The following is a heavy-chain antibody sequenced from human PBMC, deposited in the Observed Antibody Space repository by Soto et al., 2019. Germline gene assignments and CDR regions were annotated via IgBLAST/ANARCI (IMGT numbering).Heavy chain of an antibody. J-gene: IGHJ6*03. Sequence: GGSLRLSCAASGFTFSGSAMHWVRQASGKGLEWVGRIRSKANSYPTAYAASVKGRFPISGDDSKNTAYLQMNSLKTEDTAVYYCTCRATYDFWSGSGYYYYMDVWGKGTTVTVSS. CDR2: IRSKANSYPT. CDR1: GFTFSGSA. D-gene: IGHD3-3*01. V-gene: IGHV3-73*01. CDR3: TCRATYDFWSGSGYYYYMDV.